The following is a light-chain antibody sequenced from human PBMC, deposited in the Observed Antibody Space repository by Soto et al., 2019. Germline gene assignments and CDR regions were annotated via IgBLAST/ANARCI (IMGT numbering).Light chain of an antibody. CDR3: GAWDESLNGYV. V-gene: IGLV1-44*01. J-gene: IGLJ1*01. CDR2: TDN. Sequence: QSVLTQPPSVSGTPGQGVTISCSGSSSNIATNFVYWYQQLPGTAPKVLIYTDNERPSGVPDRFSGSKSGTSASLAINGLQSGDEADYYCGAWDESLNGYVFGTGTKVTVL. CDR1: SSNIATNF.